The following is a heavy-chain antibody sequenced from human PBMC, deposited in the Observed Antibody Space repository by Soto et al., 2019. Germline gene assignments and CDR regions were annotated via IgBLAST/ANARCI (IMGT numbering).Heavy chain of an antibody. Sequence: QVPLVQSGAEVKKPGSSVKVSCKASGGTFSSYAISWVRQAPGQGLEWMGGIIPIFGTANYAQKFQGRVTITADKSTSTAYMELSSVRSEDTAVYYCAIWFGELLGYYYCMDVWGQGTTVTVSS. CDR2: IIPIFGTA. D-gene: IGHD3-10*01. V-gene: IGHV1-69*06. J-gene: IGHJ6*02. CDR1: GGTFSSYA. CDR3: AIWFGELLGYYYCMDV.